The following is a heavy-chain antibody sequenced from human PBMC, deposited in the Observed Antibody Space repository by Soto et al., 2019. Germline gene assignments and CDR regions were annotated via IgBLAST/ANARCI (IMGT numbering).Heavy chain of an antibody. CDR1: GASISGYY. D-gene: IGHD2-21*02. Sequence: PSEAPSLTCPVSGASISGYYCSWIRHPPGKGLEWIGYMYNTGSTVYNPSFKSRVTISVDTSKNQFSLKLNSVTAADTAVYYCARDLWGYCGTDCYPLDVWGQGTTVT. CDR3: ARDLWGYCGTDCYPLDV. CDR2: MYNTGST. V-gene: IGHV4-59*01. J-gene: IGHJ6*02.